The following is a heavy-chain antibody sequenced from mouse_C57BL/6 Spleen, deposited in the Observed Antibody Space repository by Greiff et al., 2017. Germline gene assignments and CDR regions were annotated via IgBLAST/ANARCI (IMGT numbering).Heavy chain of an antibody. CDR2: IDPSDSYT. CDR1: GYTFTSYW. D-gene: IGHD2-4*01. V-gene: IGHV1-69*01. Sequence: QVQLQQPGAELVMPGASVKLSCKASGYTFTSYWMHWVKQRPGQGLEWIGEIDPSDSYTNYNQKFKGKSTLTVDKSSSTAYMQLSSLTSEDSAVYYWARRDYDPAWFAYWGQGTLVTVSA. CDR3: ARRDYDPAWFAY. J-gene: IGHJ3*01.